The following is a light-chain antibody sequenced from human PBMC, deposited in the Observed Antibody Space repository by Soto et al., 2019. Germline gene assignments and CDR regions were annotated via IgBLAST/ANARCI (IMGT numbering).Light chain of an antibody. CDR2: DAS. J-gene: IGKJ4*01. Sequence: EIVLTQSPATLSLSPGERATLSCRASQSVSSYLAWYQQKPGQAPRLLIYDASNRATGIPARFSGSGSGTDFTLIISSLEPEDFAVYYCQQRSNGPLTFGGGTKVDIK. CDR3: QQRSNGPLT. V-gene: IGKV3-11*01. CDR1: QSVSSY.